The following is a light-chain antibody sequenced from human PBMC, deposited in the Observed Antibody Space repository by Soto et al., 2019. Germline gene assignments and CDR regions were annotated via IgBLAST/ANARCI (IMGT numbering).Light chain of an antibody. V-gene: IGKV1-5*01. CDR1: QSVSGW. Sequence: DIQMTQSPSTLSTSVGDRVTITCRASQSVSGWLAWYQQKPGKAPKLLIYDASSLESGVPSRFSGSGSGTEFTLTTSSLQPDDFATYYCQQYNSYSIPSGQGTRLE. J-gene: IGKJ5*01. CDR3: QQYNSYSIP. CDR2: DAS.